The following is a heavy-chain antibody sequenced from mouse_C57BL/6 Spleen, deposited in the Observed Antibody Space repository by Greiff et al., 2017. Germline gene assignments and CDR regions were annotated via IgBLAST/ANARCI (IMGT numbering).Heavy chain of an antibody. D-gene: IGHD2-5*01. CDR2: IYPGDGDT. CDR1: GYAFSSSW. Sequence: LVESGPELVKPGASVKISCKASGYAFSSSWMNWVKQRPGKGLEWIGRIYPGDGDTNYNGKFKGKATLTADKSSSTAYMQLSSLTSEDSAVYFCARAYYSNYWFAYWGQGTLVTVSA. CDR3: ARAYYSNYWFAY. V-gene: IGHV1-82*01. J-gene: IGHJ3*01.